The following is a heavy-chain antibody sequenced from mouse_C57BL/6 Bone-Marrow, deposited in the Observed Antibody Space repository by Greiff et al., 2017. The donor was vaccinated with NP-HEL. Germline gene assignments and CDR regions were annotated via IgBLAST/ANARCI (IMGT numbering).Heavy chain of an antibody. CDR3: TRRGYDYDAFAY. CDR1: GYTFTDYE. Sequence: VQLQESGAELVRPGASVTLSCKASGYTFTDYEMHWVKQTPVHGLEWIGAIDPETGGTAYNQKFKGKAILTADKSSSTAYMELRSLTSEDSAVYYCTRRGYDYDAFAYWGRGTLVTVSA. D-gene: IGHD2-4*01. CDR2: IDPETGGT. J-gene: IGHJ3*01. V-gene: IGHV1-15*01.